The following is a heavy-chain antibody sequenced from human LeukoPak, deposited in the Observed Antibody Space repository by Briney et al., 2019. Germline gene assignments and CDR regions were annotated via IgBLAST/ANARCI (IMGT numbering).Heavy chain of an antibody. V-gene: IGHV3-7*01. CDR3: ARDRNDPWYISSWYYGMDV. CDR1: GFTFSSYW. J-gene: IGHJ6*02. D-gene: IGHD6-13*01. Sequence: PGGSLRLSCAASGFTFSSYWMSWVRQAPGKGLEWVANIKQDGSERYYVDSVKGRFTISRDNAKNSLYLQMNSLRAEDTAVYYCARDRNDPWYISSWYYGMDVWGQGTTVTVSS. CDR2: IKQDGSER.